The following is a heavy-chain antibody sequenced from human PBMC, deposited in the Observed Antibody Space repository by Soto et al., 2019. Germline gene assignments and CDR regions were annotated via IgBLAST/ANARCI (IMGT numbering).Heavy chain of an antibody. Sequence: PGGSLRLSCAASGFTFSDHYMDWVRQAPGKGLEWVGRTRNKASSYTTEYAASVKGRFTISRDDSKNSLYLQMNSLKTEDTAVYYCARDDNGYGGYDYWGQGTLVTVSS. V-gene: IGHV3-72*01. J-gene: IGHJ4*02. D-gene: IGHD5-12*01. CDR3: ARDDNGYGGYDY. CDR1: GFTFSDHY. CDR2: TRNKASSYTT.